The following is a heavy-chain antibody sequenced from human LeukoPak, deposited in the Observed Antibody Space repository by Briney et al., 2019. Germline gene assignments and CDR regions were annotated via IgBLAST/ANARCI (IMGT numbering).Heavy chain of an antibody. CDR2: TYYRSKWYN. Sequence: SQTLSLTCALSGDSVSSNSAAWNWIRQSPSRGLEWLGRTYYRSKWYNDYAVSVKSRITINPDTSKNQFSLQLNSVTPEDTAVYYCARGDVDIVATSNLDYWGQGTLVTVSS. J-gene: IGHJ4*02. V-gene: IGHV6-1*01. CDR3: ARGDVDIVATSNLDY. CDR1: GDSVSSNSAA. D-gene: IGHD5-12*01.